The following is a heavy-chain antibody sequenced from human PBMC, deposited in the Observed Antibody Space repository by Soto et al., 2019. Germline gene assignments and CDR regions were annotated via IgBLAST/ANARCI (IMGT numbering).Heavy chain of an antibody. D-gene: IGHD6-19*01. V-gene: IGHV4-4*02. J-gene: IGHJ4*02. CDR2: VYYTESV. Sequence: SETLSLTGVVPGASISSLNWWTCDRQPPGGGLERIGEVYYTESVRYNPPLKNRVSLSVDKPMNQFSLQLLSVTAADTAVYYCARYLRRSWQIDVWGQGILVTVSS. CDR1: GASISSLNW. CDR3: ARYLRRSWQIDV.